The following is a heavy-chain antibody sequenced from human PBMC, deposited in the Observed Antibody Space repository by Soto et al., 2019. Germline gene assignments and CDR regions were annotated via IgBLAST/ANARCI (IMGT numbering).Heavy chain of an antibody. CDR2: IYPGDSDT. V-gene: IGHV5-51*01. D-gene: IGHD3-3*01. CDR3: ARVEEAITIFGVVINDAFDI. Sequence: GESLKISCKGSGYSFTSYWIGWVRQMPGKGLEWMGIIYPGDSDTRYSPSFQGQVTISADKSISTAYLQWSSLKASDTAMYYCARVEEAITIFGVVINDAFDIWGQGTMVTVSS. J-gene: IGHJ3*02. CDR1: GYSFTSYW.